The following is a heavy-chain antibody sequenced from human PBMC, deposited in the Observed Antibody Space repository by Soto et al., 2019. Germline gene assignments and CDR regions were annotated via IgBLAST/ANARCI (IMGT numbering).Heavy chain of an antibody. J-gene: IGHJ4*02. CDR3: TAYCSGGSCYLGYYFDY. CDR1: GFTFSGSA. Sequence: EVQLVESGGGLVQPGGSLKLSCAASGFTFSGSAIHWVRQASGKGLEWVGRSRSKVNNYATAYAASVKGRFTISRDDSKNTAYLEMNSLNTEDTAIYYCTAYCSGGSCYLGYYFDYWGQGTMVTVSS. D-gene: IGHD2-15*01. CDR2: SRSKVNNYAT. V-gene: IGHV3-73*02.